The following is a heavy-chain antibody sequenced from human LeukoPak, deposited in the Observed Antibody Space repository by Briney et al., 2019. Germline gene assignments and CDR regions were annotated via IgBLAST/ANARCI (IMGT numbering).Heavy chain of an antibody. CDR2: IWYDGSNK. V-gene: IGHV3-33*06. CDR3: AKLNWGLWYLDL. CDR1: GFTFSNYG. J-gene: IGHJ2*01. D-gene: IGHD7-27*01. Sequence: PSGGSLRLSCAASGFTFSNYGMHWVRQAPGKGLEWVAVIWYDGSNKYYADSVKGRFTISRDNSKNTLYLQMNTLRVEDTAVYYCAKLNWGLWYLDLWGRGTLVTVSS.